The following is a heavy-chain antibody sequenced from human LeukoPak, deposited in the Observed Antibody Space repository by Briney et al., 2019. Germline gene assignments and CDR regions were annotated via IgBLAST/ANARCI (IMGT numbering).Heavy chain of an antibody. Sequence: SETLSLTCAVYGGFFSGYCWSWIRQPPGKGLEWIGEINHSGSTNYNPSLKSRVTISVDTSKNQFSLKLSSVTAADTAVYYCARAKYSGYEFGYYYMDVWGKGTTVTVSS. D-gene: IGHD5-12*01. CDR1: GGFFSGYC. V-gene: IGHV4-34*01. CDR3: ARAKYSGYEFGYYYMDV. J-gene: IGHJ6*03. CDR2: INHSGST.